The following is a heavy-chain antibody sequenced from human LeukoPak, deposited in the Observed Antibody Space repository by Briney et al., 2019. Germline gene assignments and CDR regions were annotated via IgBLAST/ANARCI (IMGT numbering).Heavy chain of an antibody. Sequence: SVKVSCKASGGTFSNYAISWVRQAPGQGLEWMGGIIPIFGTATYAQKFQGRVTITADKSTSTAYMELRSLRSDDTAVYYCARDRIVGAEDDAFHFWGQGTMVTVSS. CDR2: IIPIFGTA. J-gene: IGHJ3*01. D-gene: IGHD1-26*01. CDR1: GGTFSNYA. V-gene: IGHV1-69*06. CDR3: ARDRIVGAEDDAFHF.